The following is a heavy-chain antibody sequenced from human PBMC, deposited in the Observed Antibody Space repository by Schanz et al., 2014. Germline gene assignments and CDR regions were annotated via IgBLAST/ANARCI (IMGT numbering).Heavy chain of an antibody. D-gene: IGHD3-10*01. CDR1: GFTFSGNA. J-gene: IGHJ4*02. Sequence: QVHLMESGGGVVQPGRSLRLSCAASGFTFSGNAMHWVRQAPGKGLEWVAVIWSDGTNEYYADSVKGRFTISGDSSRNTLYLEMNSLRAEDTAVYYCARIGGSVFDYWAQGTLVTVSS. CDR2: IWSDGTNE. V-gene: IGHV3-33*08. CDR3: ARIGGSVFDY.